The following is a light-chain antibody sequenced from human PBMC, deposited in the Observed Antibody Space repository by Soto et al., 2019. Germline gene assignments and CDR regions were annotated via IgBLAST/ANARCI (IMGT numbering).Light chain of an antibody. CDR2: TSS. CDR3: QQYGSSGT. CDR1: QSIGRN. V-gene: IGKV1-39*01. Sequence: DIQMTQSPASLSASVGDRVTISCRASQSIGRNLNWYQQKPGKAPTLLIFTSSSLQSGVPSRFSGSGSGTDFILTISSLRPEDFATYYCQQYGSSGTFGQGTKVDIK. J-gene: IGKJ1*01.